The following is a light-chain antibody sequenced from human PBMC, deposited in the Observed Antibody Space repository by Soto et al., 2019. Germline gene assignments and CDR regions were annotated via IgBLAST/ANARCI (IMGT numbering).Light chain of an antibody. V-gene: IGKV3-20*01. Sequence: DIVLTQSPGTLSLSPGERATLSCRASQSVSSSNLAWYQQKPAQAPRLLIYAASRRAPGIPERFSGSGSGTDFTLTISRLEPEDFAVYYCQQYLTSPKTFGQGTMV. CDR1: QSVSSSN. J-gene: IGKJ1*01. CDR2: AAS. CDR3: QQYLTSPKT.